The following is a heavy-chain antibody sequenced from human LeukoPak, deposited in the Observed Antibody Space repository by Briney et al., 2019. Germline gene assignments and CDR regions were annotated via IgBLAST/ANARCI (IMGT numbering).Heavy chain of an antibody. D-gene: IGHD3-3*01. J-gene: IGHJ3*02. CDR3: ARTLRFLEWHDAFDI. Sequence: SVKVSCKASGGTFSSYAISWVRQAPGQGLEWMGGIIPIFGTANYAQKFQGRVTITADGSTSTAYMELSSLRSEDTAVYYCARTLRFLEWHDAFDIWGQGTMVTVSS. CDR1: GGTFSSYA. V-gene: IGHV1-69*13. CDR2: IIPIFGTA.